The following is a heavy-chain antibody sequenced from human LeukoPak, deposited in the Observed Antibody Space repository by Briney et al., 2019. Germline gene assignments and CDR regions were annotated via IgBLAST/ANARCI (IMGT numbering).Heavy chain of an antibody. D-gene: IGHD6-19*01. CDR1: GFTFSSYA. CDR3: AKDPSSGWYPEYYFDY. V-gene: IGHV3-64D*06. Sequence: GGSLRLSCSASGFTFSSYAMHWVRQAPGKGLEYVSAISSNGGSTYYAASVKGRFTISRDNSKNTLYLQMSSLRAEDTAVYYCAKDPSSGWYPEYYFDYWGQGTLVTVSS. J-gene: IGHJ4*02. CDR2: ISSNGGST.